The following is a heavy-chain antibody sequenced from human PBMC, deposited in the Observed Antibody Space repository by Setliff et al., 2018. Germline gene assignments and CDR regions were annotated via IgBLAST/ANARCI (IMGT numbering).Heavy chain of an antibody. CDR1: GLPVSGNY. CDR2: IYSDGRT. D-gene: IGHD1-26*01. CDR3: ARGIVAPSRWDYFDY. J-gene: IGHJ4*02. V-gene: IGHV3-66*01. Sequence: LRLSCAASGLPVSGNYMSWVRQAPGKGPEWVSIIYSDGRTFYADSVKGRFLISRDNSKNTLYLQMSSLRAEDTAVYYCARGIVAPSRWDYFDYWGQGTLVTVSS.